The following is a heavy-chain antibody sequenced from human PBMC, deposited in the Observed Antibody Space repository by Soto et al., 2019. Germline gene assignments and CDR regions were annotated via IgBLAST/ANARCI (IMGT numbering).Heavy chain of an antibody. J-gene: IGHJ4*02. CDR2: ISSDGSKK. CDR3: AMDLYGGSSRFDY. D-gene: IGHD2-15*01. CDR1: GFTFSNNG. V-gene: IGHV3-30*03. Sequence: PGGSLRLSCVASGFTFSNNGIHWVRQAPGKGLEWVAVISSDGSKKYYADSVKGRFTISRDNSKNTLYLQMNSLRAEDTAVYYYAMDLYGGSSRFDYWGQGTLVTVS.